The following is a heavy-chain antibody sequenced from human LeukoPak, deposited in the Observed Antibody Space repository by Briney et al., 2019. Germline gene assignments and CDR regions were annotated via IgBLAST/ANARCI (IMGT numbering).Heavy chain of an antibody. Sequence: ASVKVSCNTSGYSFTRYGISWVRQAPGQGLEWMGRISVYKGITNYTQHLQGRVTMTTDTPTRTAYMELRSLRSDDTAVYYCARELWGTHYGPGNYRPFDTFDIWGQGTMVTVSS. V-gene: IGHV1-18*01. D-gene: IGHD3-10*01. CDR3: ARELWGTHYGPGNYRPFDTFDI. CDR1: GYSFTRYG. CDR2: ISVYKGIT. J-gene: IGHJ3*02.